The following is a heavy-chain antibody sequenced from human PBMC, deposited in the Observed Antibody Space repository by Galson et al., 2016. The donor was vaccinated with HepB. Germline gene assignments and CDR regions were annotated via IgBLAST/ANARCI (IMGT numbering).Heavy chain of an antibody. Sequence: SLRLSCAASGFTFTSYGMHWVRQAPGKGLEWVAVIYYGGRNKYYADSVKGRFTISRDNSKNTLCLQMNSLRAEDTAVYYCARDRATYDSSGYWFDYWGQGTLVTVSS. CDR2: IYYGGRNK. CDR1: GFTFTSYG. J-gene: IGHJ4*02. V-gene: IGHV3-33*01. D-gene: IGHD3-22*01. CDR3: ARDRATYDSSGYWFDY.